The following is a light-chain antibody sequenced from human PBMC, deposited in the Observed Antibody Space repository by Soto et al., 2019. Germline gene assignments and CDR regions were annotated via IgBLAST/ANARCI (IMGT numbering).Light chain of an antibody. CDR3: QQDGSPPPWT. CDR2: GAS. V-gene: IGKV3-20*01. CDR1: QSVSSSY. Sequence: EIVLTQSPGTLSLSPGERATLSCRASQSVSSSYLAWYQQKPGQAPRLLIYGASSRATGIPDRFSGSGSGTDFTLTSRRLEPEDFAVYYRQQDGSPPPWTFGQGTKLEIK. J-gene: IGKJ2*02.